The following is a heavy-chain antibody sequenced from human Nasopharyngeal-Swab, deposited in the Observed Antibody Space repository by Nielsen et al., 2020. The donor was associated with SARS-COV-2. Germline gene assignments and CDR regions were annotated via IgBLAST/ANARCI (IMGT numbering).Heavy chain of an antibody. Sequence: GGSLRLSCAASGFTFSSYAMHRVRQAPGKGLEWVAVISYDGSNKYYADSVKGRFTISRDNSKNTLYLQMNSLRAEDTAVYYCASAYGGSYWYFDLWGRGTLVTVSS. J-gene: IGHJ2*01. V-gene: IGHV3-30-3*01. CDR2: ISYDGSNK. CDR1: GFTFSSYA. CDR3: ASAYGGSYWYFDL. D-gene: IGHD4-23*01.